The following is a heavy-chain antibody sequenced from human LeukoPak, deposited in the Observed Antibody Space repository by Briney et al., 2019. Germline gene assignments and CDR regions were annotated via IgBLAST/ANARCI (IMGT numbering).Heavy chain of an antibody. V-gene: IGHV3-23*01. J-gene: IGHJ4*02. Sequence: GGSLRLSCAAPGFSFSSYAMSWVRQAPGKGLEWVSSISGSGTNTYYADSVKGRFTISRDKTKDTLYLQMNTLRTEDAAVYYCAKRPSTYCSDGGRYFNYWGQGTLATVSS. CDR3: AKRPSTYCSDGGRYFNY. CDR2: ISGSGTNT. D-gene: IGHD2-15*01. CDR1: GFSFSSYA.